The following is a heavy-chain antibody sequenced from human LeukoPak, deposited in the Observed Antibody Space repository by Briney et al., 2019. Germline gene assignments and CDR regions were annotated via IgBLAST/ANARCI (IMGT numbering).Heavy chain of an antibody. D-gene: IGHD4-17*01. J-gene: IGHJ5*02. Sequence: SQTLSLTCTVSGGSISSYYWSWIRQPAGKGLEWIGRIYTSGSTNHNPSLKSRVTMSVDTSKNQFSLKLSSVTAADTAVYYCARAQTYGDYVSWFDPWGQGTLVTVSS. V-gene: IGHV4-4*07. CDR3: ARAQTYGDYVSWFDP. CDR2: IYTSGST. CDR1: GGSISSYY.